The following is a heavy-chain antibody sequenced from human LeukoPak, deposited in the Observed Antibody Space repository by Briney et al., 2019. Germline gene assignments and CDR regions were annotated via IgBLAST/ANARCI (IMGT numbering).Heavy chain of an antibody. CDR3: ASLYYYCSGSSRGLGFDY. V-gene: IGHV1-2*02. J-gene: IGHJ4*02. Sequence: GASVKVSCKASGYTFTGYYMHWVRQAPGQGLEWMGWINPNSGGTNYAQKFQGRVTMTRDTSISTAYMELSRLRSDDTAVYYCASLYYYCSGSSRGLGFDYWGQGTLVTVSS. D-gene: IGHD3-10*01. CDR2: INPNSGGT. CDR1: GYTFTGYY.